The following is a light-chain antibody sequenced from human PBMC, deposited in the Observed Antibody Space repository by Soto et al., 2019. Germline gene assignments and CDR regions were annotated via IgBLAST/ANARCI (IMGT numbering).Light chain of an antibody. CDR1: QSVSSNY. CDR3: QQYGSSPQT. Sequence: IVLTQSPGTLSLSPGERATLSCRASQSVSSNYFAWYQQKPGQAPRLRIYGASSRATGIPDRFSGSGSRTDFALTISRLEPEDFAVYYCQQYGSSPQTFDQGTKLEIK. CDR2: GAS. J-gene: IGKJ2*01. V-gene: IGKV3-20*01.